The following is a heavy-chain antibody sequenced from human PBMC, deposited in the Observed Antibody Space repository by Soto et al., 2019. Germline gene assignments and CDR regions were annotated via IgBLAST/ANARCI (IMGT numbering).Heavy chain of an antibody. D-gene: IGHD2-8*02. CDR2: IRRIAYGGTT. V-gene: IGHV3-49*04. Sequence: PGGSLRLSCSASGFNFAAYTMSWVRLTPGKGLEWVGFIRRIAYGGTTDYAASVKGRFTISRDDSRKIVYLQMSRLKIEDTAVYYCSRSLVIDFDFWGQGNLVTVSS. CDR1: GFNFAAYT. CDR3: SRSLVIDFDF. J-gene: IGHJ4*02.